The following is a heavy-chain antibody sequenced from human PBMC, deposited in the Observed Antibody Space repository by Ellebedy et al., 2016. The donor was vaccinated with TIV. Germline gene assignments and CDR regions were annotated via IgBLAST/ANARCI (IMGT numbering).Heavy chain of an antibody. CDR3: VRNGLGIGDS. Sequence: PGGSLRLSCAASGFTFTSYSMNWVRQAPGKGLEWISYISVSSDIIYYADSVKGRFTISRDNAKSSLYLQMNSLRAEDTAVYFCVRNGLGIGDSWGQGTLVTVSS. V-gene: IGHV3-48*01. D-gene: IGHD7-27*01. CDR1: GFTFTSYS. J-gene: IGHJ4*02. CDR2: ISVSSDII.